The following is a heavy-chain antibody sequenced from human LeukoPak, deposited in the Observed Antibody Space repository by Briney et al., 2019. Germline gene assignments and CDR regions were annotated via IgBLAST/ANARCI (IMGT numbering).Heavy chain of an antibody. Sequence: SETLSLTCTVSGGSISSSSYYWGWIRQPPGKGLEWIGSIYYSGSIYYNPSLKSRVTMSVDTSKNQFSLKLSSVTAADTAVYYCARGSRYYYGSGSFPPLYWGQGTLVTVSS. CDR3: ARGSRYYYGSGSFPPLY. CDR1: GGSISSSSYY. CDR2: IYYSGSI. D-gene: IGHD3-10*01. J-gene: IGHJ4*02. V-gene: IGHV4-39*07.